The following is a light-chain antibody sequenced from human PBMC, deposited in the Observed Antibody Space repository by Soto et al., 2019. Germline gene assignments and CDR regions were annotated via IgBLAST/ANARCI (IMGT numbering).Light chain of an antibody. CDR3: QHYSTWLWT. CDR1: QSVDSK. V-gene: IGKV3-15*01. J-gene: IGKJ1*01. CDR2: GAS. Sequence: EIVMTQSPATLSVSPGERATLSCRASQSVDSKLAWYQQKPGQGPRLLIYGASSRATGIPARFSGSGSGTEFTLTISSLQSEDFAVYYCQHYSTWLWTFGQGTKVLIK.